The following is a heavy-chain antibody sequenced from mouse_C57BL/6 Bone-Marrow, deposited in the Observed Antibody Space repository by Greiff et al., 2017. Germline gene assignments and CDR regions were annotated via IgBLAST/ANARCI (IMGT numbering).Heavy chain of an antibody. V-gene: IGHV14-2*01. CDR2: IDPEGGDT. Sequence: VQLQQSGAELVKPGASVKLSCTASGFNIKDYYMHWVQQRTEQGLEWIGRIDPEGGDTKYAPKFKGKATITADTSSNTAYLQLSSLTSEDTAVYYWARSPYGRGHFDDWGQGTTLTVSS. D-gene: IGHD1-1*01. CDR3: ARSPYGRGHFDD. CDR1: GFNIKDYY. J-gene: IGHJ2*01.